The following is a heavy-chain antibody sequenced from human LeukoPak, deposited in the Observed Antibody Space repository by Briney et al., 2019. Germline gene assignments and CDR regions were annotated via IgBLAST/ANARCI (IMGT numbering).Heavy chain of an antibody. CDR2: ISAYNGNT. D-gene: IGHD3-3*01. Sequence: ASVKVSCKASGYTFTSYGISWVRQAPGQGLEWMGWISAYNGNTNYAQKLQGRVTMTTDTSTSTVYMEVRSLRSDDTAVYYCARDHTIFGLVPSDFWGQGTLVTVSS. CDR3: ARDHTIFGLVPSDF. J-gene: IGHJ4*02. CDR1: GYTFTSYG. V-gene: IGHV1-18*01.